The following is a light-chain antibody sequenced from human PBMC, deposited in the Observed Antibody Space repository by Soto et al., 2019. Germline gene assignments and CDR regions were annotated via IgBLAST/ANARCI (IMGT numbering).Light chain of an antibody. CDR3: QQNDDSPSIP. CDR2: AAS. CDR1: QSITSNY. V-gene: IGKV3-20*01. Sequence: EIVLTQSPGTLSLSPGERATLSCRASQSITSNYLAWYQQKPGQAPRLLIHAASRRATGIPDRVSGSGSGTDFTLTISRLEPGDFAVYYCQQNDDSPSIPFGQGTRLEIK. J-gene: IGKJ5*01.